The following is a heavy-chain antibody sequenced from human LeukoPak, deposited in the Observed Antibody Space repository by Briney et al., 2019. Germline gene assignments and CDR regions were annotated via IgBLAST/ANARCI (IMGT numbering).Heavy chain of an antibody. Sequence: PGGSLRLSCAASGFTFSSYGMHWVRQAPGKGLEWVSFIRYDGSDKYYADSVRGRFTSSRDNSKNTLYLKMNSLRAEDTAVYYCANVWGVVVAARFWGKGPTVTISS. CDR2: IRYDGSDK. D-gene: IGHD2-15*01. J-gene: IGHJ6*04. V-gene: IGHV3-30*02. CDR3: ANVWGVVVAARF. CDR1: GFTFSSYG.